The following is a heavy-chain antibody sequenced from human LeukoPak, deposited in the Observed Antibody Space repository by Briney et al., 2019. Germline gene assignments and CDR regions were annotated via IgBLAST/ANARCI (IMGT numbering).Heavy chain of an antibody. V-gene: IGHV3-23*01. CDR2: ISGSGGST. J-gene: IGHJ5*02. CDR1: GFTFSSYA. D-gene: IGHD2-15*01. Sequence: GGSLRLSCAASGFTFSSYAMSWVRQAPGKGLEWVSAISGSGGSTYYADSVKGRFTISRDNSKNTLYLQMNSLRAEDTAVYYCAKRHCSGGTCHLGLPDWFDPWGQGTLVSVSS. CDR3: AKRHCSGGTCHLGLPDWFDP.